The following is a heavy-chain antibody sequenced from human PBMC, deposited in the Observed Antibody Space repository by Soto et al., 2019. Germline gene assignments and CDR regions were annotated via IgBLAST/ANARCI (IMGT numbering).Heavy chain of an antibody. D-gene: IGHD2-2*01. CDR2: IIPILGTA. CDR3: ARWRGTSWLIGFDF. V-gene: IGHV1-69*01. CDR1: GGTFSSYG. Sequence: QVQLVQSGAEVKEPGSSVKVSCMDSGGTFSSYGFSWVRQAPGQGPEWIGGIIPILGTANYAPRFHGRATITADESSTAIYMELGNLKFDDTAVYYCARWRGTSWLIGFDFWGQGTLVTVSS. J-gene: IGHJ4*02.